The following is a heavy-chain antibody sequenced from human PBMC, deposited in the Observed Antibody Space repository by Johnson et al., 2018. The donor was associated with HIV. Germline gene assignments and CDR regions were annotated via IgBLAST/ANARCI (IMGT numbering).Heavy chain of an antibody. CDR2: INSDGSSP. Sequence: VQLVESGGGLVQPGGSLRLSCAASGFTFSSYWMHWVRQAPGKGLVWVSRINSDGSSPSYADSVKGRFTISCENAKNSLYLQMNSLRAGDTAVYYCARGRGVGRPIQKWLGAAFDIWGQGTMVTVSS. J-gene: IGHJ3*02. V-gene: IGHV3-74*01. D-gene: IGHD5-18*01. CDR1: GFTFSSYW. CDR3: ARGRGVGRPIQKWLGAAFDI.